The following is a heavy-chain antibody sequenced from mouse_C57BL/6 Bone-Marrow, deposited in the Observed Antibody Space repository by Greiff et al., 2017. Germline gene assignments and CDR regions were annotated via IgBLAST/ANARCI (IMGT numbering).Heavy chain of an antibody. Sequence: VQLQQPGAELVKPGASVKLSCKASGYTFTSYWMQWVKQRPGQGLEWIGEIDPSDSYTNYNQKFKGKATLTVDTSSSTAYMQLRSLTSEDSAVYYCAREKGYGSSLWFAYWGQGTLVTVSA. CDR1: GYTFTSYW. J-gene: IGHJ3*01. D-gene: IGHD1-1*01. CDR2: IDPSDSYT. V-gene: IGHV1-50*01. CDR3: AREKGYGSSLWFAY.